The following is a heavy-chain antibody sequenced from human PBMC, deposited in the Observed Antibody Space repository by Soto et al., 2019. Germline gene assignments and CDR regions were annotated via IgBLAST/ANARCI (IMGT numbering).Heavy chain of an antibody. V-gene: IGHV2-5*02. Sequence: QITLKESGPTLVSPTQTLTLTCTFSAFSLTTNTVGVGWIRQPPGKALQWLTNIYGDDAKWYSPSLKNRLTITKDTSKTQVVLSMSNMDPVDTATYYCVHTPAPCSGTACNYFDFWGLGTLVTVSS. CDR3: VHTPAPCSGTACNYFDF. D-gene: IGHD2-15*01. J-gene: IGHJ4*02. CDR2: IYGDDAK. CDR1: AFSLTTNTVG.